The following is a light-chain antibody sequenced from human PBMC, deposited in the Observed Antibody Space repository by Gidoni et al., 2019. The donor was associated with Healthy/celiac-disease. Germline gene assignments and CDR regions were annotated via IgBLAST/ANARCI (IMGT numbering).Light chain of an antibody. V-gene: IGLV2-11*01. J-gene: IGLJ2*01. CDR1: CSDVGGYNY. Sequence: QPALTPPRPVSGSPGQSVTISCTGTCSDVGGYNYVSWYQQQPGKAPKLMIYDVSKRPSGVPDRFSGSKSGNTASLTISGLQAEDEADYYCCSYAGSYVVFGGGTKLTVL. CDR2: DVS. CDR3: CSYAGSYVV.